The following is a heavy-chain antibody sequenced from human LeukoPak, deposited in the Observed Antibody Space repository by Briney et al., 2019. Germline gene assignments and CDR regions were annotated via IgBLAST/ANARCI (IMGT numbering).Heavy chain of an antibody. CDR3: ARDLGGTGHYYGSGSYQN. CDR2: IYHSGST. CDR1: GGSISSSNW. J-gene: IGHJ4*02. Sequence: SETLSLTCAVSGGSISSSNWWSWVRQPPGKGLEWIGEIYHSGSTNYNPSLKSRVTISVDKSKNQFSLKLSSVTAADTAVYYCARDLGGTGHYYGSGSYQNWGQGTLVTVSS. V-gene: IGHV4-4*02. D-gene: IGHD3-10*01.